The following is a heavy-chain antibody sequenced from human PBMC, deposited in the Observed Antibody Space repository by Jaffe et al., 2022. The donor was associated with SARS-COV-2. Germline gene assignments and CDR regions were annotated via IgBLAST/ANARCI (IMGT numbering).Heavy chain of an antibody. CDR1: GFTFSNYW. V-gene: IGHV3-74*01. J-gene: IGHJ4*02. Sequence: EVQLVESGGGLVQPGGSLRLSCAASGFTFSNYWMHWARQVPGKGLVWVSRINRDGSGTTNADSVKGRFTISRDNAKNTLYLQMNSLRAEDTAVYYCARSCGGDSCYYFDYWGQGTLVTVSS. D-gene: IGHD2-15*01. CDR2: INRDGSGT. CDR3: ARSCGGDSCYYFDY.